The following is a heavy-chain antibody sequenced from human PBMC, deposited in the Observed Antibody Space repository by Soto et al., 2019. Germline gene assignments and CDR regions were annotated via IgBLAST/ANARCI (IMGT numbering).Heavy chain of an antibody. D-gene: IGHD2-15*01. CDR1: GFTFSRYW. CDR3: AAIERWSDSNY. CDR2: IKEDGSEI. J-gene: IGHJ4*02. Sequence: EVQLVGSGGGLVQPGGSLRLSCVASGFTFSRYWMNWVRQAPGKGLEWVANIKEDGSEINYVDSLKGRFTISRDNAKESVYLKMNRLRAEDTGMYFCAAIERWSDSNYWGQGNPVAVSS. V-gene: IGHV3-7*01.